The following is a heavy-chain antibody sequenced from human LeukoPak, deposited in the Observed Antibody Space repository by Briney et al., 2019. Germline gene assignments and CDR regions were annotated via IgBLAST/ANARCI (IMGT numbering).Heavy chain of an antibody. V-gene: IGHV1-8*01. J-gene: IGHJ4*02. Sequence: WASVKVSCKASGYTFTTYDINWVRQATGQGLECMGWMNPNRGNTGYAEKFQGRVTMTRNTSISTAYMELSSLRSEDTAVYYCARYYDSSGYDFDYWGQGTLVTVSS. D-gene: IGHD3-22*01. CDR1: GYTFTTYD. CDR2: MNPNRGNT. CDR3: ARYYDSSGYDFDY.